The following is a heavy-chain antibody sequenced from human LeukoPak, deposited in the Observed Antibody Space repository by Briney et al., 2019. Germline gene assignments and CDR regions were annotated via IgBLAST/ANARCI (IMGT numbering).Heavy chain of an antibody. V-gene: IGHV1-2*02. CDR3: ARGAPAAGDDPFDI. CDR2: NNPNSGGT. CDR1: GHTFTDYY. Sequence: ASVKVSCKASGHTFTDYYMHWVRQAPGQGLEWMGWNNPNSGGTNYAQKFQGRVTMTSDTSISTAYMELSRLRSDDTAVYFCARGAPAAGDDPFDIWGQGTMVTVSS. J-gene: IGHJ3*02. D-gene: IGHD6-25*01.